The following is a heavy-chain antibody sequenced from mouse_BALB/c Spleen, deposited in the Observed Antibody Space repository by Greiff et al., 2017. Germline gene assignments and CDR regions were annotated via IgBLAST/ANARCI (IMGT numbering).Heavy chain of an antibody. CDR3: ASQAYFDY. D-gene: IGHD2-10*01. CDR2: IFPGSGST. V-gene: IGHV1-9*01. J-gene: IGHJ3*01. CDR1: GYTFSSYW. Sequence: VQLQQSGAELMKPGASVKISCKASGYTFSSYWIEWVKQRPGHGLEWIGEIFPGSGSTNYNEKFKGKATFTADTSSNTAYMQLSSLTSEDSAVYCGASQAYFDYWGQGTPVTVSA.